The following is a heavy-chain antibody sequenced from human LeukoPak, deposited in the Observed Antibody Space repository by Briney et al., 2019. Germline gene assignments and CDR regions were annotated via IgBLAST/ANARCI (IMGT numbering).Heavy chain of an antibody. CDR1: GGSFSGYY. Sequence: PSETLSLTCAVYGGSFSGYYWSWIRQPPGTGLEWIGEINHSGSTNYNPSLKSRVTISVDTSKNQFSLKLSSVTAADTAVYYCAREGLEEWLRPNWFDPWGQGTLVTVSS. CDR2: INHSGST. V-gene: IGHV4-34*01. CDR3: AREGLEEWLRPNWFDP. J-gene: IGHJ5*02. D-gene: IGHD5-12*01.